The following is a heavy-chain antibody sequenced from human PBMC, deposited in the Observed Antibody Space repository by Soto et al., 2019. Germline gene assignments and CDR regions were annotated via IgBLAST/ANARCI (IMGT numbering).Heavy chain of an antibody. D-gene: IGHD5-12*01. CDR1: GFTFSSYA. V-gene: IGHV3-23*01. Sequence: PGGSLRLSCAASGFTFSSYAMSWVRQAPGKGLEWVSAISGSGGSTYYADSVKGRFTISRDNSKNTLYLQMNSLRAEDTAVYYCAKDLWAPGPYSGYDLSSPYSFDYWGQGTLVTVSS. J-gene: IGHJ4*02. CDR3: AKDLWAPGPYSGYDLSSPYSFDY. CDR2: ISGSGGST.